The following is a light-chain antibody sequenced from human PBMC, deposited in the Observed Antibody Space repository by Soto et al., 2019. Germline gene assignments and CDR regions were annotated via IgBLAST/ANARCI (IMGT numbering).Light chain of an antibody. CDR2: EVN. CDR1: SSDVGSYKY. CDR3: SSYTISSTVL. V-gene: IGLV2-14*01. Sequence: QSALTQPASVSGSPGQSITISCTGTSSDVGSYKYVSWYQKHPGTAPKLLIYEVNSRPSGVPNRFSGSKSGNTASLTISGLQAEDEADYYCSSYTISSTVLFGGGTKLTVL. J-gene: IGLJ2*01.